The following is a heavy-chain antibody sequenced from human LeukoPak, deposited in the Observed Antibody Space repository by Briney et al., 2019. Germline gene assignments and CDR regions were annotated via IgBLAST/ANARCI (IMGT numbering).Heavy chain of an antibody. CDR1: GFTFSSYA. CDR3: ARDTKYAFDN. CDR2: VGISSGNT. D-gene: IGHD2-2*01. J-gene: IGHJ4*02. V-gene: IGHV3-48*01. Sequence: GGSLRLSCAASGFTFSSYAMSWVRQAPGKGLEWISYVGISSGNTKYADSVKGRFTISGDKAKNSLYLQMNSLRVEDTAVYYCARDTKYAFDNWGQGTLVTVSS.